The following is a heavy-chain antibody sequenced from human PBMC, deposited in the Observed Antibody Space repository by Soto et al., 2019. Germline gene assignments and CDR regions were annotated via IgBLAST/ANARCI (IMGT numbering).Heavy chain of an antibody. CDR3: AKDLQGRFYGDYVDAFDI. D-gene: IGHD4-17*01. CDR1: GFTFSSYA. J-gene: IGHJ3*02. CDR2: ISGSGGST. V-gene: IGHV3-23*01. Sequence: PGGSLRLSCAASGFTFSSYAMSWVRQAPGKGLEWVSAISGSGGSTYYADSVKGRFTISRDNSKNTLYLQMNSLRAEDTAVYYFAKDLQGRFYGDYVDAFDIWGRGTMVTVSS.